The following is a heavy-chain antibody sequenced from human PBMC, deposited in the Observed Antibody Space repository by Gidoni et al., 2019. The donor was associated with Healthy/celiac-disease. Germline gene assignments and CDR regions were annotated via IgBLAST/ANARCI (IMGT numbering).Heavy chain of an antibody. J-gene: IGHJ3*02. CDR3: ANSGNYYDSSGYPSGAFDI. CDR1: GFTFSSYA. CDR2: ISGSGGST. Sequence: EVQLVESGGGLVQPGGSLRLSCAASGFTFSSYAMRWVRQAPGKGLEWVSAISGSGGSTYYADSVKGRFTISRDNSKNTLYLQMNSLRAEDTAVYYCANSGNYYDSSGYPSGAFDIWGQGTMVTVSS. V-gene: IGHV3-23*04. D-gene: IGHD3-22*01.